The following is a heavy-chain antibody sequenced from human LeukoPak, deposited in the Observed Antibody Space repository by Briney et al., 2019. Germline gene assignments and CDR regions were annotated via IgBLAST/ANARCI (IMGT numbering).Heavy chain of an antibody. V-gene: IGHV3-48*03. CDR2: ISSTGSTI. J-gene: IGHJ4*02. CDR3: ARDPEVETSIHYSDY. Sequence: GRSLRLSCAASGFTFGSYGMNWVRQAPGRGLEWVSYISSTGSTIYYADSVKGRFTISRDNAKNSLYLQMNSLRAEDTAVYFCARDPEVETSIHYSDYWGQGTLVTVSS. D-gene: IGHD4-23*01. CDR1: GFTFGSYG.